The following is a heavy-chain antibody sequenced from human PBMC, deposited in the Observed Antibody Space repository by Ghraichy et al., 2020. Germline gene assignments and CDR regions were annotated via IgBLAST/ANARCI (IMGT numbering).Heavy chain of an antibody. D-gene: IGHD2-21*01. CDR1: GGSMSSGSYY. V-gene: IGHV4-61*02. CDR3: ARDSPDIVVVLPVIQYYYYMDV. Sequence: SETLSLTCTVSGGSMSSGSYYWSWIRQPAGKGLEWIGRIYTSGSTNYNPSLKSRVTISVDTSKNQFSLKLSSVTAADTAVYYCARDSPDIVVVLPVIQYYYYMDVWGKGTTVTVSS. J-gene: IGHJ6*03. CDR2: IYTSGST.